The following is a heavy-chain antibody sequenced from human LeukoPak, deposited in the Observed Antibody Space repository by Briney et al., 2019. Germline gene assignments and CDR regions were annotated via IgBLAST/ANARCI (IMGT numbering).Heavy chain of an antibody. D-gene: IGHD2-2*01. J-gene: IGHJ4*02. Sequence: GASVKVSCKASGYTFTSYGISWVRQAPGQGLEWMGWISAYNGNTNYAQKLQGRVTMTTDTSTSTAYMELSSLRSEDTAVYYCAIQRPSIVVVPAAMNGVLYYWGQGTLVTVSS. V-gene: IGHV1-18*01. CDR3: AIQRPSIVVVPAAMNGVLYY. CDR2: ISAYNGNT. CDR1: GYTFTSYG.